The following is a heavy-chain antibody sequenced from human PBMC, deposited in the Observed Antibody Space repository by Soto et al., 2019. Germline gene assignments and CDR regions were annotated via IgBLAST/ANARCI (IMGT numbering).Heavy chain of an antibody. CDR2: TYYTGST. J-gene: IGHJ4*02. V-gene: IGHV4-59*08. D-gene: IGHD3-10*01. CDR1: GVSIDNYY. Sequence: QVQLQESGPGLVKPSETLSLICNVSGVSIDNYYWSWIRQPSGKGLEWIGYTYYTGSTNYNPSLKIRVTISVDTSKTRFSLTVNSVTAADTAVYYCAINGIRGGVGYFDFWGPGILVTVSS. CDR3: AINGIRGGVGYFDF.